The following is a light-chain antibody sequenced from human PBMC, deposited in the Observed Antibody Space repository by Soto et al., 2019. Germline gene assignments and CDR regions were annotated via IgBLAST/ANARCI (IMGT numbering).Light chain of an antibody. CDR3: QQYGSAPLT. Sequence: DIVLTQSPGTLSLSPGERATLSCRASQSVASSYLAWYQHQRGQAPRLLIYAASSRATGIPERFSGTGSGADFTLTISRLQPEDFALYYCQQYGSAPLTFGGGTKVEIK. CDR2: AAS. CDR1: QSVASSY. J-gene: IGKJ4*01. V-gene: IGKV3-20*01.